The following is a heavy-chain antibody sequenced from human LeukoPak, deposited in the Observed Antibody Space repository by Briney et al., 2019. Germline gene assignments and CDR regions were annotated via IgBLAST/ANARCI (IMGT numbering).Heavy chain of an antibody. CDR2: IKQDGSER. V-gene: IGHV3-7*01. Sequence: GGSLRLSCAASGFTFSSYWMSWVRQAPGKGLEWVADIKQDGSERYYVASVKGRFTISRDNAKNSLYLQIDSLRAEDTAVYYCTTETYRRFDYWGQGTLVTVSS. CDR3: TTETYRRFDY. CDR1: GFTFSSYW. J-gene: IGHJ4*02.